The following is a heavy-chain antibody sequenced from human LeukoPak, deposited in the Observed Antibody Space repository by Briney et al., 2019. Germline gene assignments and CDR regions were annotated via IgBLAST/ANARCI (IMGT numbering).Heavy chain of an antibody. Sequence: PGGSLRLSCAASGFSFSSFGMHWVRQAPGQGLEWIAFIGFDGNKKYYANSLKGRFAISRGNSMNTLYLQMNSLTTDDTAVYFCAKDLSYGLETPGYWGQGTLVTVSS. V-gene: IGHV3-30*02. CDR3: AKDLSYGLETPGY. D-gene: IGHD5-18*01. J-gene: IGHJ4*02. CDR2: IGFDGNKK. CDR1: GFSFSSFG.